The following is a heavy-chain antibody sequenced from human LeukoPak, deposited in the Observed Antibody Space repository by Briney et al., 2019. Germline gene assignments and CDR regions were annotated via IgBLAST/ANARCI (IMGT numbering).Heavy chain of an antibody. J-gene: IGHJ4*02. Sequence: GGSLRLSCAASGFTFDDYAMHWVRQAPGKGLEWVSGISWNSGSIGYADSVKGRFTISRDNAKSSLYLQMNSLRAEDTALYYCAKDITVRGSSWYYFDYWGQGTLVTVSS. D-gene: IGHD6-13*01. CDR3: AKDITVRGSSWYYFDY. V-gene: IGHV3-9*01. CDR2: ISWNSGSI. CDR1: GFTFDDYA.